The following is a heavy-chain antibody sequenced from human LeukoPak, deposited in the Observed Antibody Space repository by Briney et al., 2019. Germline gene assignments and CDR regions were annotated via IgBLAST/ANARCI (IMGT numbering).Heavy chain of an antibody. V-gene: IGHV3-53*01. CDR3: VLHGTVTMVRGRLRYYYMDV. D-gene: IGHD3-10*01. CDR2: IYSGGST. J-gene: IGHJ6*03. CDR1: GLTVSSNY. Sequence: GGSLRLSCAASGLTVSSNYMSWVRQAPGKGLEWVSVIYSGGSTYYADSVKGRVTISRDNSKSTLYLQMNSLRAEDTAVYYCVLHGTVTMVRGRLRYYYMDVWGKGATVTISS.